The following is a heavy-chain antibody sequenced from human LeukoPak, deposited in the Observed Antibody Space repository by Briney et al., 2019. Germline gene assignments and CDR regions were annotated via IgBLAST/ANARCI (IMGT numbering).Heavy chain of an antibody. D-gene: IGHD3-9*01. V-gene: IGHV4-39*01. CDR1: GGSIISSSYY. CDR3: ARHYDILTDSRYFDY. CDR2: IYYSGST. Sequence: SETLSLTCTVSGGSIISSSYYWGWIRQPPGKGLECIGSIYYSGSTYYNPSLKSRVTISIDTSKNQFSLKLSSVTAADTAVYYCARHYDILTDSRYFDYWGQGTLVTVSS. J-gene: IGHJ4*02.